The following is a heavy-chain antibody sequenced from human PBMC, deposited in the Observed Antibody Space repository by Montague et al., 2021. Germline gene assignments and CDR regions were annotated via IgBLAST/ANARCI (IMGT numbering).Heavy chain of an antibody. CDR3: ARTEVGATFDY. V-gene: IGHV4-31*03. D-gene: IGHD1-26*01. CDR1: GGSISSGDYY. CDR2: IYYSGST. Sequence: TLSLTCTVSGGSISSGDYYWSWIRQHPGKGLEWIGYIYYSGSTYYNPSLKSRVTISVDTSKNQFSLKLSSVTAADTAVYYCARTEVGATFDYWGQGTLVTVSS. J-gene: IGHJ4*02.